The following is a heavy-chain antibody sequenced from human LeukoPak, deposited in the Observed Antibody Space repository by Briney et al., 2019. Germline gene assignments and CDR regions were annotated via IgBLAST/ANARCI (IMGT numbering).Heavy chain of an antibody. CDR2: ISSNGGST. J-gene: IGHJ4*02. Sequence: GGSLRLSCAASGFTFSSYAMHWVRQAPGKGLEYVSAISSNGGSTYYANSVKGRFTISRDNSKNTLYLQMGSLRAEDMAVYYCAGDRASRFDCWGQGTLVTVSS. CDR1: GFTFSSYA. V-gene: IGHV3-64*01. D-gene: IGHD2-2*01. CDR3: AGDRASRFDC.